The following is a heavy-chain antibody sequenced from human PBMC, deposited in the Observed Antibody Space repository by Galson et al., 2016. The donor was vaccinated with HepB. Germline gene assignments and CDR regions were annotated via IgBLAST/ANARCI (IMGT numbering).Heavy chain of an antibody. J-gene: IGHJ6*02. D-gene: IGHD3-16*01. CDR2: IYTAGTT. CDR3: TRDRLMGYYGMDV. V-gene: IGHV3-66*01. Sequence: SLRLSCAGSAFSVSDNYMSWVRQAPGRGLEWVSMIYTAGTTYYADSVKDRFTISRDNSKNTLYLQMNSLRAEDTAVYYCTRDRLMGYYGMDVWGQGTLVTVSS. CDR1: AFSVSDNY.